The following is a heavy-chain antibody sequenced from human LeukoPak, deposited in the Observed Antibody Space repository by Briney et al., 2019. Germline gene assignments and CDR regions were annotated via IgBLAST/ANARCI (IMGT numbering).Heavy chain of an antibody. CDR2: ISGSSHYT. J-gene: IGHJ4*02. V-gene: IGHV3-11*06. D-gene: IGHD4-17*01. CDR3: ARVTLYGESALDY. Sequence: GGSLRLSCAASGFTFSDHYMSWIRQAPGKGLEWVSYISGSSHYTNTADSVKGRFTISRDNAKNSLYLQMNSLRTEDTAVYYCARVTLYGESALDYWGQGTLVTVSP. CDR1: GFTFSDHY.